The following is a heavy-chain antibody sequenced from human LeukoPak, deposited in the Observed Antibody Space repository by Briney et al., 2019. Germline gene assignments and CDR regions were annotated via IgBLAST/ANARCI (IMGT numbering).Heavy chain of an antibody. CDR1: GASISIDYYC. J-gene: IGHJ4*02. CDR2: IYYSGST. V-gene: IGHV4-39*07. Sequence: SETLSLAYTVAGASISIDYYCWGRIRQPPWKGLEWIGSIYYSGSTYYNPSLKSRVTISVDTSKNQFSLNLSSVTAADTAVYYCATLVSTRYHFDYWGQGTLVTVSS. D-gene: IGHD5/OR15-5a*01. CDR3: ATLVSTRYHFDY.